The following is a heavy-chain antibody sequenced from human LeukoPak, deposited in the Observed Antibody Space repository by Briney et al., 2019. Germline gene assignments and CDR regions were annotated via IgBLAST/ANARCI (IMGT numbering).Heavy chain of an antibody. CDR1: GFTFSSCG. Sequence: SLRLSCAASGFTFSSCGMHWVRQAPDKGLEWVAVIWYDGSNKYYADFVKGRFTISRDNSKNTLYLQMNSLRAEDTAVYYCARAPRIRRAFDIWGQGTMVAVSS. V-gene: IGHV3-33*01. J-gene: IGHJ3*02. CDR3: ARAPRIRRAFDI. D-gene: IGHD2/OR15-2a*01. CDR2: IWYDGSNK.